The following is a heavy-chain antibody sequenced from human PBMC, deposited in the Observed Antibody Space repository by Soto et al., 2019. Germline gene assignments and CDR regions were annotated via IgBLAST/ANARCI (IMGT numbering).Heavy chain of an antibody. V-gene: IGHV3-11*01. Sequence: GGSLRLSCAASGFTFSAYYMSWIRQAPGKGLEWVSYISNSDDTTYYADSVKGRFTISRDNAKNSLYLQMNSLRAEDTAVYYCARDALFSRSGKLDAFDIWGQGTMVTVS. D-gene: IGHD3-10*01. CDR2: ISNSDDTT. CDR3: ARDALFSRSGKLDAFDI. J-gene: IGHJ3*02. CDR1: GFTFSAYY.